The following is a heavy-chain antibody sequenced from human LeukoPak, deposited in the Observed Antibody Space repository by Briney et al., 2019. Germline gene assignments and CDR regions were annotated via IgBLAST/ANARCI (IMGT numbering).Heavy chain of an antibody. CDR1: GFTFSSYA. V-gene: IGHV3-30-3*01. CDR3: TTDLPY. CDR2: ISYDGSNK. J-gene: IGHJ4*02. Sequence: GGSLRLSCAASGFTFSSYAMHWVRQAPGKGLEWVAVISYDGSNKYYADSVKGRFTISRDNSKNTLYLQMNSLKTEDTAVYYCTTDLPYWGQGTLVTVSS.